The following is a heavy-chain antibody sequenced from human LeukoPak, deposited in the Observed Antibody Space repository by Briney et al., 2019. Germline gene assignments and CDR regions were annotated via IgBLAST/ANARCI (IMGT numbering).Heavy chain of an antibody. CDR1: GGSISSYY. CDR2: IYYSGST. V-gene: IGHV4-59*01. J-gene: IGHJ5*02. CDR3: ARGWELPGGNWFDP. Sequence: SETLSLTCTASGGSISSYYWNWIRQPPGKGLEWIGYIYYSGSTNYNPSLKSRVTISVDTSNNQFSLKLSSVTAADTAVYYCARGWELPGGNWFDPWGQGTLVTVSS. D-gene: IGHD1-26*01.